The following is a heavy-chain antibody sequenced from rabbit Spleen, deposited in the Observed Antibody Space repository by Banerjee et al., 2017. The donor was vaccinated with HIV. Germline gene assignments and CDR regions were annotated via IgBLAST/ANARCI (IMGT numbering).Heavy chain of an antibody. Sequence: QLKESGGGLVQPGGSLKLSCKASGFDFSSYSMSWVRQATGRGMEWIGYIDPVFGSEYYATWVNGRFSISRENTQNTVSLHPTSLAAAEAAAYFCARGGGLWGPGTLVTVS. CDR2: IDPVFGSE. V-gene: IGHV1S7*01. CDR3: ARGGGL. J-gene: IGHJ4*01. CDR1: GFDFSSYS.